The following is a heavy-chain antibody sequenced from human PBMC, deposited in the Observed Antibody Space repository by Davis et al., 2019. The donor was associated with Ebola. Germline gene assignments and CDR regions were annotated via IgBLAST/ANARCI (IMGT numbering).Heavy chain of an antibody. CDR2: HGTSGDT. D-gene: IGHD1-26*01. CDR1: GFVLRSYV. V-gene: IGHV3-23*01. J-gene: IGHJ3*02. CDR3: AKDTSNIWFDI. Sequence: GGSLRLSCAASGFVLRSYVMSWVRRAPGKGLEWVSTHGTSGDTYYADSVKGRFTISRDNSKNTLHLQMNSLRVEDTAIYYCAKDTSNIWFDIWGQGTMVTVSS.